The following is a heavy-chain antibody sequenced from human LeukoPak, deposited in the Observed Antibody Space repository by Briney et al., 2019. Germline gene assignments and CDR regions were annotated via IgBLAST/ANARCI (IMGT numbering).Heavy chain of an antibody. D-gene: IGHD5-12*01. CDR1: GGSFSGYY. CDR3: ARTREEATIKGYGDPFPGRLDQHYYYYYMDV. Sequence: SETLSLTCAVYGGSFSGYYWSWIRQPPGKGLEWSGEINHSGSTNYNPSLKSRVTISVDTSKNQFSLKLSSVTAADTAVYYCARTREEATIKGYGDPFPGRLDQHYYYYYMDVWGKGTTVTVSS. CDR2: INHSGST. V-gene: IGHV4-34*01. J-gene: IGHJ6*03.